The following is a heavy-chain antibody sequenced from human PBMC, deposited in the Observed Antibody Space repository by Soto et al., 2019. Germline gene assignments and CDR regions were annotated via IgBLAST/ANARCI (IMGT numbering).Heavy chain of an antibody. D-gene: IGHD6-19*01. CDR3: AGMPYTSGLRFDP. V-gene: IGHV4-30-2*01. CDR2: IYQSGVT. Sequence: SETLSVTCNMSGDSYSISTYSWSWIRQPPGKALQWIGFIYQSGVTSYNPSLASRVSISLDRSNNQCSLKLKSVTAADTAVYFCAGMPYTSGLRFDPWVPGTLVTVSS. CDR1: GDSYSISTYS. J-gene: IGHJ5*02.